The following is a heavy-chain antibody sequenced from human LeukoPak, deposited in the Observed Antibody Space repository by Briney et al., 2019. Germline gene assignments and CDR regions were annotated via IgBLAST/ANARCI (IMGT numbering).Heavy chain of an antibody. CDR2: ISYDGSNK. D-gene: IGHD3-10*01. J-gene: IGHJ5*02. CDR3: AKHKRYYGSGSYYLT. CDR1: GFTLSSYA. V-gene: IGHV3-30-3*02. Sequence: PGGSLRLSCAASGFTLSSYAMHWVRQAPGKGLEWVAVISYDGSNKYYADSVKGRFTISRDNSKNTLYLQMNSLRAEDTAVYYCAKHKRYYGSGSYYLTWGQGTLVTVSS.